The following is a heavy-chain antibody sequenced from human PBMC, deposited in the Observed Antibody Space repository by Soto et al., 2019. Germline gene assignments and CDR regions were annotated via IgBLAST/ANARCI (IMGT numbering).Heavy chain of an antibody. J-gene: IGHJ5*02. Sequence: VSLTCTVSGCSISSSSYYWGWIRQPPGKGLEWIGSIYYSGSTYYNPSLKSRVTISVDTSKNQFSLKLSSVTAADTAVYYCARQGVYGRFDPWGQGTLVTVSS. CDR2: IYYSGST. CDR1: GCSISSSSYY. V-gene: IGHV4-39*01. D-gene: IGHD3-10*01. CDR3: ARQGVYGRFDP.